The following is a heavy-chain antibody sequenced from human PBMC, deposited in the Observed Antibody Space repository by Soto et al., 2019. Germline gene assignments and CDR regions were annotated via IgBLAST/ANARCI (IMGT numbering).Heavy chain of an antibody. CDR1: GLTFSSYV. J-gene: IGHJ2*01. D-gene: IGHD7-27*01. Sequence: EVYLLESGGGSVQPGGSLRLSCAASGLTFSSYVMRWVRQAPGKGLEWVSAISGSGSDTYYAVSVKGRFTISRDNSKNTLYLQMNSLRVEDTAVYYCAKRRGDGYFDLWGRGTLVTVSS. CDR3: AKRRGDGYFDL. CDR2: ISGSGSDT. V-gene: IGHV3-23*01.